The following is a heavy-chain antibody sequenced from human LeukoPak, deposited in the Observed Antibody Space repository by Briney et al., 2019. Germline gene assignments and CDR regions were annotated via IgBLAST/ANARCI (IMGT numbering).Heavy chain of an antibody. J-gene: IGHJ4*02. CDR3: ARLYSSSWQNFDY. D-gene: IGHD6-13*01. V-gene: IGHV5-51*01. CDR1: GFTFGDYA. Sequence: KTGRSLRLSCTASGFTFGDYAMSWVRQMPGKGLEWMGIIYPGDSDTRYSPSFQGQVTISADKSISTAYLQWSSLRASDTAMHYCARLYSSSWQNFDYWGQGTLVTVSS. CDR2: IYPGDSDT.